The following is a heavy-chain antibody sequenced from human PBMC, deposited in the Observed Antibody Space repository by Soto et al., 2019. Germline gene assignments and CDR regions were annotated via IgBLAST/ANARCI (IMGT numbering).Heavy chain of an antibody. CDR1: GFTFSTFA. Sequence: GGSLRLSCAASGFTFSTFAMTWVRQGPGKGLEWVSYIGAHDDGYTHYADSVKGRFTVSRDNSKNTLHLQMNSLRADDTAIYYCARDGFSGSYFLNWFDPWGQGTLVTVSS. CDR3: ARDGFSGSYFLNWFDP. D-gene: IGHD3-10*01. V-gene: IGHV3-23*01. CDR2: IGAHDDGYT. J-gene: IGHJ5*02.